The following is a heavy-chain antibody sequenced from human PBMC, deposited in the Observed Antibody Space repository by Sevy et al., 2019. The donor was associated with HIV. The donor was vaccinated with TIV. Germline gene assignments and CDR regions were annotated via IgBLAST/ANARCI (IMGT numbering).Heavy chain of an antibody. V-gene: IGHV3-15*01. D-gene: IGHD3-3*01. CDR1: GFTFSNAW. J-gene: IGHJ4*02. CDR3: TTITGRFLEWLGPFDY. Sequence: GGSLRLSCAASGFTFSNAWMSWVRQAPGKGLEWVGRIKSKTDGGTTDYAAPVKGRFTFSRDDSKNTLYLQMNSLKTEDTAVYYCTTITGRFLEWLGPFDYWGQGVLVTVSS. CDR2: IKSKTDGGTT.